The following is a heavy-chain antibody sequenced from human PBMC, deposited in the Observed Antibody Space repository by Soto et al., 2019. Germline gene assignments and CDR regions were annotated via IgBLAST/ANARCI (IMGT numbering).Heavy chain of an antibody. Sequence: SVKVSCKASGGTFSSYAISWVRQAPGQGLEWMGGIIPIFGTANYAQKFQGRVTITADESTSTAYMELSSLRSEDTAVYYCARGSIVVVTAIPTIYYFDYWGQGTLVTVSS. CDR3: ARGSIVVVTAIPTIYYFDY. D-gene: IGHD2-21*02. CDR2: IIPIFGTA. V-gene: IGHV1-69*13. J-gene: IGHJ4*02. CDR1: GGTFSSYA.